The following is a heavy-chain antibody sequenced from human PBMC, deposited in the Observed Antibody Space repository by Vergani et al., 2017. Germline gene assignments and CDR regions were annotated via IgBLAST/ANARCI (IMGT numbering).Heavy chain of an antibody. CDR3: ARGASGDYVSSFDY. V-gene: IGHV3-21*01. J-gene: IGHJ4*02. CDR2: IKFPPGEI. Sequence: EAYLVQSGGGLVTPGGSLRLSCAASGFNFPSFTMNWVRQAPGRGLEWISSIKFPPGEIFYADSVKGRFTISRDNSKNTLYLQMNSLRAEDTAVYYCARGASGDYVSSFDYWGQGTLVTVSS. D-gene: IGHD4-17*01. CDR1: GFNFPSFT.